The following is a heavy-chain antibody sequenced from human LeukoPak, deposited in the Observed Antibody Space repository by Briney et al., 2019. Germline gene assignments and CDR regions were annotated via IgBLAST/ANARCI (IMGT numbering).Heavy chain of an antibody. D-gene: IGHD3-10*01. CDR3: AKYYGSGSSHSFDY. CDR1: GFTFGSYA. Sequence: GGSLRLSCAASGFTFGSYAMSWVRQAPGKGLEWVSAISGSGGSTYYADSVKGRFTISRDNSKNTLYLQMNSLRAEDTAVYYCAKYYGSGSSHSFDYWGQGTLVTVSS. J-gene: IGHJ4*02. CDR2: ISGSGGST. V-gene: IGHV3-23*01.